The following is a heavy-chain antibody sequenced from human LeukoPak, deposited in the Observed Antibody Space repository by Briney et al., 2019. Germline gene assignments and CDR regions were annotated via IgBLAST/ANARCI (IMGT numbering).Heavy chain of an antibody. D-gene: IGHD5-12*01. CDR1: GFTFDDCA. CDR3: ARGGYSGYDYVHY. J-gene: IGHJ4*02. Sequence: GGSLRLSCAASGFTFDDCAMHWVRQAPGKGLEWVSGISWNSGSIGYADSVKGRFTISRDNSKNTLYLQMNSLRAEDTAVYYCARGGYSGYDYVHYWGQGTLVTVSS. CDR2: ISWNSGSI. V-gene: IGHV3-9*01.